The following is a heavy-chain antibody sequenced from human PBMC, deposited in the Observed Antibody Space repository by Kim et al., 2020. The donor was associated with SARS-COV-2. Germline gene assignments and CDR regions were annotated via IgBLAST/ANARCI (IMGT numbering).Heavy chain of an antibody. CDR1: GFTFSSYW. CDR2: IKQDGSEK. Sequence: GGSLRLSCAASGFTFSSYWMTWVRQAPEKGLEWVANIKQDGSEKNYVDSVKGRFTISRDNAKNSLYLQMNSLTAEDTAVYYCARVVVVGAPGSGSYDWFDPWGQGTLVTVSS. CDR3: ARVVVVGAPGSGSYDWFDP. V-gene: IGHV3-7*03. J-gene: IGHJ5*02. D-gene: IGHD3-10*01.